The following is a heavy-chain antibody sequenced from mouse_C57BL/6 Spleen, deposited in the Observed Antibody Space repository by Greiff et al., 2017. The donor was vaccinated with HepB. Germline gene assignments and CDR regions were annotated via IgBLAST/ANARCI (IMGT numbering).Heavy chain of an antibody. V-gene: IGHV1-81*01. D-gene: IGHD2-1*01. Sequence: VQLQQSGAELARPGASVKLSCKASGYTFTSYGISWVKQRTGQGLEWIGEIYPRSGNTYYNEKFKGKATLTADKSSITAYMELRSLTSEDSAVYFCARAEVYGNYDYFYYWGQGTTLTVSS. CDR2: IYPRSGNT. CDR3: ARAEVYGNYDYFYY. J-gene: IGHJ2*01. CDR1: GYTFTSYG.